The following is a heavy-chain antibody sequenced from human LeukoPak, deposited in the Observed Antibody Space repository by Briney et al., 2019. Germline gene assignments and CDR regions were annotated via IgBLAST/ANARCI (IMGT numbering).Heavy chain of an antibody. CDR3: AKTAGSNWSFDY. CDR1: GFTFRNYA. J-gene: IGHJ4*02. Sequence: GPLRLSCAASGFTFRNYAMSWVRQAPGKGLEWVSAISGSDGRSHYADSVKGRFTTSRDNSKNTLWLQMNSLRAEDAAVYYCAKTAGSNWSFDYWGQGTLVTVSS. D-gene: IGHD6-13*01. V-gene: IGHV3-23*01. CDR2: ISGSDGRS.